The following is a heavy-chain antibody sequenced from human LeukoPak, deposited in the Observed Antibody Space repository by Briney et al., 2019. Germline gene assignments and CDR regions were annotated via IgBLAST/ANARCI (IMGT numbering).Heavy chain of an antibody. CDR2: INPSGST. V-gene: IGHV4-34*01. J-gene: IGHJ6*03. CDR3: ARGRHDITMIVVVMTSVSYYLDV. D-gene: IGHD3-22*01. CDR1: GGSFSGYH. Sequence: SETLSLTCAVYGGSFSGYHWTWIRQSLGEGLEWIGDINPSGSTYYNPSLKSRLTISVDTSKNQFSLKLRSVTAADTAVYYCARGRHDITMIVVVMTSVSYYLDVWGKGTTVTVS.